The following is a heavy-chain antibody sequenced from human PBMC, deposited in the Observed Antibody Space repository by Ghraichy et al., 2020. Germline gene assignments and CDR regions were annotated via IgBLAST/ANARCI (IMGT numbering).Heavy chain of an antibody. V-gene: IGHV3-66*01. CDR3: ARGEATAGTLLDY. CDR1: GFTVSSNY. CDR2: MYSGGST. D-gene: IGHD6-13*01. J-gene: IGHJ4*02. Sequence: GGSLRLSCAASGFTVSSNYMSWVRQAPGKGLEWVSVMYSGGSTYYADSVRGRFPISRDNTKSTLYLQMNSLRVEDTAVYYCARGEATAGTLLDYWGQGTLVTVAS.